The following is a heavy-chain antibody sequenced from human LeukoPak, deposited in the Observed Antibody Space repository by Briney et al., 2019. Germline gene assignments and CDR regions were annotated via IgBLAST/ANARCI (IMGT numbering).Heavy chain of an antibody. CDR2: VIPGFAIT. CDR1: EGTFSSHA. CDR3: ARLDPKQEPDAFDI. V-gene: IGHV1-69*05. J-gene: IGHJ3*02. D-gene: IGHD1/OR15-1a*01. Sequence: ASVKVSCKASEGTFSSHAITWVRQAPGQGPEWVGGVIPGFAITDFAQKFQGRVTLITVETKSTAYMELMGLRSEDTAIYYCARLDPKQEPDAFDIWGQGTMVTVSS.